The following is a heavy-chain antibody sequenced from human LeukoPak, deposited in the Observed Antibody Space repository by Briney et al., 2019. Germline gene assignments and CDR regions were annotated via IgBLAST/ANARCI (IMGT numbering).Heavy chain of an antibody. J-gene: IGHJ3*02. D-gene: IGHD3-3*01. CDR2: IYHSGST. V-gene: IGHV4-31*03. CDR1: GGSISSGGYY. CDR3: ARFTYYDFWSGYYSI. Sequence: SQTLSLTCTVSGGSISSGGYYWSWIRQHPGKGLEWIGYIYHSGSTYYNPSLKSRVTISVDRSKNQFSLKLSSVTAADTAVYYCARFTYYDFWSGYYSIWGQGTMVTVSS.